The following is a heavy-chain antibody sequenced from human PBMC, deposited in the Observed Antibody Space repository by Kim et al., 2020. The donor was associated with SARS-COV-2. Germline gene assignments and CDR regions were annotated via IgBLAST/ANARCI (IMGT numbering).Heavy chain of an antibody. D-gene: IGHD2-8*01. Sequence: SYEQKFQGRVTMTRDTSTSTVYMELSSLRSEDTAVYYCARGGVFWRLVFYWGQGTLVTVSS. CDR3: ARGGVFWRLVFY. V-gene: IGHV1-46*01. J-gene: IGHJ4*02.